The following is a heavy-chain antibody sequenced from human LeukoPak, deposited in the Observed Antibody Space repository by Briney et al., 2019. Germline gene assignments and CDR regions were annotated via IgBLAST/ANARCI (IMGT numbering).Heavy chain of an antibody. CDR3: AGSELLQWLVPSLGETYFDY. CDR2: INPNSGGT. D-gene: IGHD6-19*01. CDR1: GYTFTGYY. Sequence: ASVKVSCKASGYTFTGYYMHWVRQAPGQGLEWMGRINPNSGGTNYAQKFQGRVTMTRDTSISTAYMELSRLRSDDTAVYYCAGSELLQWLVPSLGETYFDYWGQGTLVTVSS. J-gene: IGHJ4*02. V-gene: IGHV1-2*06.